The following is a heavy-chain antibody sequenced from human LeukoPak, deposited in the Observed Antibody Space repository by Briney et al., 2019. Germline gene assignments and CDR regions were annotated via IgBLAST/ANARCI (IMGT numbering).Heavy chain of an antibody. J-gene: IGHJ4*02. CDR3: ASVRRELERRRSFDY. CDR2: INPNSGGT. D-gene: IGHD1-1*01. Sequence: ASVKVSCKASGYTFTGYYMHWVRQAPGQGLEWMGWINPNSGGTNYAQKFQGRVTMTRDTSISTAYMELSRLRSDDTAVYYCASVRRELERRRSFDYWGQGTLVTVSS. CDR1: GYTFTGYY. V-gene: IGHV1-2*02.